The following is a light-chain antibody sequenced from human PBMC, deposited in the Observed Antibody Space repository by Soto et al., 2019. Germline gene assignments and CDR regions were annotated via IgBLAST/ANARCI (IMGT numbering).Light chain of an antibody. CDR2: GAS. CDR3: QQYGSSPVT. V-gene: IGKV3-20*01. J-gene: IGKJ2*01. Sequence: EMVLTQSPGTLSLSPGERATLSCRASQSVSSSYLAWYQQKPRQAPRLLIYGASSSATGIPDRFSGSGSGTDFTLTISRLEPEYCAVYYCQQYGSSPVTFGQGTKLEIK. CDR1: QSVSSSY.